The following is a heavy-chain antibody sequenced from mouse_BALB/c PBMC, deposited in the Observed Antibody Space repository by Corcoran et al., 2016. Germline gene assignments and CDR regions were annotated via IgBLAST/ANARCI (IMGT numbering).Heavy chain of an antibody. Sequence: EVQLQQSGAELVRPGALVKLSCKASGFNIKDYYMHWVKQRAEQGLEWIGWIDPENGNTIYDPKFQGKASITADTSSNTAYLQLSSLTSEDTAVYYCATMITYYFDYWGQGTTLTVSS. CDR2: IDPENGNT. CDR1: GFNIKDYY. CDR3: ATMITYYFDY. J-gene: IGHJ2*01. V-gene: IGHV14-1*02. D-gene: IGHD2-4*01.